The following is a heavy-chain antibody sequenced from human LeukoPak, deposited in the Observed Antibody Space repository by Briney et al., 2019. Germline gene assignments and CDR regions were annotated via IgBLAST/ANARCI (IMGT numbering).Heavy chain of an antibody. CDR3: ARDGPRWLQLGTLGY. J-gene: IGHJ4*02. CDR1: GGSISSSSYY. Sequence: SETLSLTCTVSGGSISSSSYYWGWIRQPPGKGLEWIGSIYYSGSTYYNPPLKSRVTISVDTSKNQFSLKLSSVTAADTAVYYCARDGPRWLQLGTLGYWGQGTLVTVSS. D-gene: IGHD5-24*01. CDR2: IYYSGST. V-gene: IGHV4-39*07.